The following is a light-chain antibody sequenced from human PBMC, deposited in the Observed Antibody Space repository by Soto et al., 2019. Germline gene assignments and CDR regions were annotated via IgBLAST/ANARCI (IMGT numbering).Light chain of an antibody. CDR1: SSDVGGYDY. CDR2: EVS. Sequence: QSALTQPASVSGSPGQSITISCTGTSSDVGGYDYVSWYQHHPGKAPKLMIYEVSNRPSGVSNRFSASKSGNTASLTISALQTEDEADYYCSSYSSINPRLYVFGTGTKVTVL. CDR3: SSYSSINPRLYV. J-gene: IGLJ1*01. V-gene: IGLV2-14*01.